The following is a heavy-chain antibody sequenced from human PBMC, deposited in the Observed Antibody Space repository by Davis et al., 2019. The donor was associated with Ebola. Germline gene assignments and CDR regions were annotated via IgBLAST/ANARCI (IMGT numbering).Heavy chain of an antibody. CDR1: GFTFSSYG. CDR2: IWYDGSNK. Sequence: GGSLRLSCAASGFTFSSYGMHWVRQAPGKGLEWVAVIWYDGSNKYYADSVKGRFTISRDNSKNTLYLQMNSLRAEDTAVYYCARDLRNDFWSGLGYYYYGMDVWGQGTTVTVSS. D-gene: IGHD3-3*01. CDR3: ARDLRNDFWSGLGYYYYGMDV. J-gene: IGHJ6*02. V-gene: IGHV3-33*01.